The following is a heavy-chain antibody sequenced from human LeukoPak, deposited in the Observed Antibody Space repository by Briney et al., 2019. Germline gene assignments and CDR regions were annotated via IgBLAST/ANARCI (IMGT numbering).Heavy chain of an antibody. D-gene: IGHD2-2*01. CDR2: ISYDGRNK. CDR3: AKGPLRGTAAAIDY. J-gene: IGHJ4*02. V-gene: IGHV3-30*18. CDR1: GITFSSYS. Sequence: GGSLRLSCAASGITFSSYSMNWVRQAPGKGLEWVAVISYDGRNKHYPDSVKGRFTISRDTSTDTLWLQMDSLRTEDTAVYYCAKGPLRGTAAAIDYWGQGTLVTVSS.